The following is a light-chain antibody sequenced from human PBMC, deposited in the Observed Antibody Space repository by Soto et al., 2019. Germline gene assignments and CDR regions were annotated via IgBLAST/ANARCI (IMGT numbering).Light chain of an antibody. V-gene: IGKV4-1*01. J-gene: IGKJ2*01. CDR3: QQYYSTPHT. Sequence: DIVMTQSPDSLAVSLGERATINCKSSQSFLYISKNKNYLAWYQQKPGQPPKLLIYWASTRESGVPDRFSGSGSGTDFTLTISSLQAEDVAVYYCQQYYSTPHTFGQGTKLEIK. CDR2: WAS. CDR1: QSFLYISKNKNY.